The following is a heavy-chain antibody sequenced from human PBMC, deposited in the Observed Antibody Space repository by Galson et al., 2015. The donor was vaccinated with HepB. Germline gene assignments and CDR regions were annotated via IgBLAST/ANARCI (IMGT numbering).Heavy chain of an antibody. CDR1: GDSVSSNSAA. CDR3: ARDRPYSSGWWFDY. CDR2: TYYRSKWYN. D-gene: IGHD6-19*01. Sequence: CAISGDSVSSNSAAWNWIRQSPPRGLEWLGRTYYRSKWYNDYAVSVKSRITINPDTSKNQFSLQLNSVTPEDTAVYYCARDRPYSSGWWFDYWGQGTLVTVSS. V-gene: IGHV6-1*01. J-gene: IGHJ4*02.